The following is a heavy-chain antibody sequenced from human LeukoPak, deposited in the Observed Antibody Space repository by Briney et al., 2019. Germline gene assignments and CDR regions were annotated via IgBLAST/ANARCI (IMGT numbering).Heavy chain of an antibody. D-gene: IGHD4-11*01. CDR2: INPNSGGT. Sequence: GASVKVACKTSGYTFSAFYIHWVRQAPRQGPEWMGWINPNSGGTNYAQKFQGRVTMTRDKSSSTAYMELSSLTSDDTAVFYCARVFSNYANTAEYFQHWGQGTLVTVSS. CDR3: ARVFSNYANTAEYFQH. CDR1: GYTFSAFY. J-gene: IGHJ1*01. V-gene: IGHV1-2*02.